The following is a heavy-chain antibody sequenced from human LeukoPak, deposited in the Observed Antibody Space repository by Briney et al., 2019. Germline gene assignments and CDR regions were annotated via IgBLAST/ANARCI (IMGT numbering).Heavy chain of an antibody. V-gene: IGHV4-34*01. CDR3: ARAGYCTNGVCRYLYHYYYGMDV. Sequence: SSETLSLTCAVYGGSFSGYYWSWIRQPPGKGLEWIGEINHSGSTNYNPSLKSRVTISVDTSKNQFSLKLSSVTAADTAVYYCARAGYCTNGVCRYLYHYYYGMDVWGQGTTVTVSS. D-gene: IGHD2-8*01. J-gene: IGHJ6*02. CDR1: GGSFSGYY. CDR2: INHSGST.